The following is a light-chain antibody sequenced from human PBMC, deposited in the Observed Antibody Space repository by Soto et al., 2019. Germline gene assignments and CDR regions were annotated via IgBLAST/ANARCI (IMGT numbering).Light chain of an antibody. J-gene: IGLJ1*01. Sequence: QSALTQPRSVSGSPGQSVTISCTGTSSDVGGYNYVSWYQHHPGKAPKLMIYGVTKRPSGVRDRFSASKSGNTASLTISGLQAEDEADYYCCSYAGSYTYVFGTGTKV. CDR3: CSYAGSYTYV. CDR2: GVT. V-gene: IGLV2-11*01. CDR1: SSDVGGYNY.